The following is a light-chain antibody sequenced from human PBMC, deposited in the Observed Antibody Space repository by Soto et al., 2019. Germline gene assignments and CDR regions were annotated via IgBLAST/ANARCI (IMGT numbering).Light chain of an antibody. Sequence: DIEMTQSPSSLSASVGDRVTITCRASQGIRNHLGWFQQKPGKAPKRLIYSASSLDGGVPSRFSGSGSGTEFTLAINSLQPEDFATLCCLQHGNYPYTFGQGTMLEIK. J-gene: IGKJ2*01. CDR2: SAS. CDR3: LQHGNYPYT. CDR1: QGIRNH. V-gene: IGKV1-17*01.